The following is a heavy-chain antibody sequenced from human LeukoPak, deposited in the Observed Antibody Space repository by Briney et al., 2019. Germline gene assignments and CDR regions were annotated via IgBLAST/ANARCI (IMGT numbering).Heavy chain of an antibody. J-gene: IGHJ4*02. Sequence: SETLSLTCTVSGGSISSYYWSWIRQPPGKGLEWIGYIYYSGSTNYNPSLKSRVTISVDTTKNQFSLKPSSVTAADTAVYYCARGRSGWLLPFDHWGQGTLVTVSS. V-gene: IGHV4-59*01. CDR1: GGSISSYY. CDR3: ARGRSGWLLPFDH. CDR2: IYYSGST. D-gene: IGHD6-19*01.